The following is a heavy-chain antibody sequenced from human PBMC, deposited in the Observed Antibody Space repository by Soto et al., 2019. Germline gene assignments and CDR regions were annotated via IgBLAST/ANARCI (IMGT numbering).Heavy chain of an antibody. D-gene: IGHD2-15*01. J-gene: IGHJ4*02. Sequence: SLRLSCEASGFMFSDHYMDWVRQAPGKGLEWVGRIRNKAKSYTTEYAASVKGRFIISRDDSKTSLYLQLNSLKPEDTGVYFCSRSQTGYSGADYWGQGTLVTVSS. CDR1: GFMFSDHY. V-gene: IGHV3-72*01. CDR3: SRSQTGYSGADY. CDR2: IRNKAKSYTT.